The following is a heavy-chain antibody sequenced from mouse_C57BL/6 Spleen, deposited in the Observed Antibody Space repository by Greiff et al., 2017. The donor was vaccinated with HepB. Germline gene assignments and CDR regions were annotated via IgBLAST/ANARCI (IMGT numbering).Heavy chain of an antibody. CDR3: TTDGRFAY. D-gene: IGHD2-3*01. Sequence: VQLKESGAELVRPGASVKLSCTASGFNIKDDYMHWVKQRPEQGLEWIGWIDPENGDTEYASKFQGKATIKADTSSNTAYLQLSSLTSEDTAVYYCTTDGRFAYWGQGTLVTVSA. CDR1: GFNIKDDY. J-gene: IGHJ3*01. V-gene: IGHV14-4*01. CDR2: IDPENGDT.